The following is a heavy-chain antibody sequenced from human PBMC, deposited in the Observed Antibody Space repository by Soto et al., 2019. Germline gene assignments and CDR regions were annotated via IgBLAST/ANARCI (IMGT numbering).Heavy chain of an antibody. CDR2: FSGSGGAT. D-gene: IGHD1-26*01. CDR1: GFIASNYA. Sequence: GGSLRLSXAASGFIASNYAMSWVRQAPGKGLEWVSGFSGSGGATFYADSVKGRFTISRDSSKNTIYLQMDRLRADDTAVYYCAKAVGDYWGRGTLVTGLL. CDR3: AKAVGDY. V-gene: IGHV3-23*01. J-gene: IGHJ4*02.